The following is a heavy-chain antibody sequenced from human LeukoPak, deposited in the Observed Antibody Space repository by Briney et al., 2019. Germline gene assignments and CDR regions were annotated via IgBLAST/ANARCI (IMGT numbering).Heavy chain of an antibody. D-gene: IGHD6-19*01. CDR2: INHSGST. Sequence: SETLSLTCAVYGGSFSGYYWSWIRQPPGKGLGWIGEINHSGSTNYNPSLKSRVTISVDMSKNQFSLRLSSVTAADTAMYYCVKSGGYGLIDYWGQGTLVTVSS. J-gene: IGHJ4*02. CDR1: GGSFSGYY. CDR3: VKSGGYGLIDY. V-gene: IGHV4-34*01.